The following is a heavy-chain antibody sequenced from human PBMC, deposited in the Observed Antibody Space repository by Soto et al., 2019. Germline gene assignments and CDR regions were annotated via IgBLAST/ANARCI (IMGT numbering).Heavy chain of an antibody. D-gene: IGHD3-10*01. CDR1: GGTFSPYT. CDR3: TRYWEITVSTWSFGGF. CDR2: IIPFHGVT. Sequence: QVQLVQSGAEVKKPGSSVKVSCKASGGTFSPYTINWVRQAPGQGLEWMGRIIPFHGVTNYAQKFQARGTIHADKSTSTAYMELSGLRFEDTAMYYCTRYWEITVSTWSFGGFWGRGTLVTVSS. J-gene: IGHJ2*01. V-gene: IGHV1-69*02.